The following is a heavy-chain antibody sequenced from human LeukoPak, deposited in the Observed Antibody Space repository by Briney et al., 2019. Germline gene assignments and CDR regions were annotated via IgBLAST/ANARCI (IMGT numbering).Heavy chain of an antibody. V-gene: IGHV3-66*01. J-gene: IGHJ4*02. CDR2: IYSGGST. CDR1: GFTVSSNY. D-gene: IGHD6-13*01. CDR3: ARVVLAAADSYYFDY. Sequence: PGGSLRLSCAASGFTVSSNYMTWVRQAPGKGLEWVSVIYSGGSTNYADSVKGRFTISRDNSKNTLYLQMNSLRAEDTAVYYCARVVLAAADSYYFDYWGQGTLVTVSS.